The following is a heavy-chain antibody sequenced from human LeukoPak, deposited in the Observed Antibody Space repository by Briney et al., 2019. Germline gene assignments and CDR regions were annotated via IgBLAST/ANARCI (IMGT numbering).Heavy chain of an antibody. CDR2: IYYSGST. CDR1: GGSISSGGYY. Sequence: SETLSLTCTVSGGSISSGGYYWSWIRQHPGKGLEWIGYIYYSGSTNYNPSLKSRVTISVDTSKNQFSLKLSSVTAADTAVYYCARVQVGPLDYWGQGTLVTVSS. J-gene: IGHJ4*02. CDR3: ARVQVGPLDY. V-gene: IGHV4-61*08.